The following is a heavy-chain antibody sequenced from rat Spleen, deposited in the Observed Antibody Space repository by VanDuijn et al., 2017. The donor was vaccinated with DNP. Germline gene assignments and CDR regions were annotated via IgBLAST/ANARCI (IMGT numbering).Heavy chain of an antibody. CDR2: ISYDGSNT. CDR3: AKGPNYGGWSDYFDY. CDR1: GFNLNAYW. V-gene: IGHV5-29*01. D-gene: IGHD1-11*01. J-gene: IGHJ2*01. Sequence: EVKLVESGGGLVQPGRSLKLSCAASGFNLNAYWMAWVRQAPTKGLEWVATISYDGSNTYYREFVKGRFTISRDNAKSSLSLQMDSLRSEDTATYYCAKGPNYGGWSDYFDYWGQGVMVTVSS.